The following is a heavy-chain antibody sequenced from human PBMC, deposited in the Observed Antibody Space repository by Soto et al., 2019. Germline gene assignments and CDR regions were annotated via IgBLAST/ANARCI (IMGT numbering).Heavy chain of an antibody. J-gene: IGHJ6*03. Sequence: PSETLSLTCTVSGGSISSYYWSWIRQPPGKGLEWIGYIYYSGSTNYNPSLKSRVTISVDTSKNQFSLKLSSVTAADTAAYYCARGGLSYSSGWYVTDMDVWGKGTTVTVSS. CDR1: GGSISSYY. CDR3: ARGGLSYSSGWYVTDMDV. V-gene: IGHV4-59*01. D-gene: IGHD6-19*01. CDR2: IYYSGST.